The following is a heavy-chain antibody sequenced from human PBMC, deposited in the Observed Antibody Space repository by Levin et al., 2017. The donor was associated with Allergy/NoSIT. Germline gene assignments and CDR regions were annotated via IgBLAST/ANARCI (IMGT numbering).Heavy chain of an antibody. J-gene: IGHJ3*02. D-gene: IGHD6-6*01. CDR2: ISSSSTYI. CDR3: ASDGSYDTLDI. CDR1: GFTFSDYT. V-gene: IGHV3-21*01. Sequence: GESLKISCAASGFTFSDYTLNWVRQAPGKGLEWVSSISSSSTYIYYADSLKGRFTISRGDAKNSLSLQMNSLRVEDTAVYYCASDGSYDTLDIWGQGTMVTVSS.